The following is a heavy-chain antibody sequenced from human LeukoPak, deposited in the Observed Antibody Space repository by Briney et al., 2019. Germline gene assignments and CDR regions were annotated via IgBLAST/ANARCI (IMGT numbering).Heavy chain of an antibody. Sequence: ASVKVSCKASGYTFTGYYMHWVRQAPGQGLEWMGWIIPSSGDTNSAQKFQGRVTMTRDTSTSTVYMELSSLRSEDTAVYYCARVSAAEKKFDYWGQGTLVTVSS. CDR2: IIPSSGDT. D-gene: IGHD6-13*01. CDR1: GYTFTGYY. J-gene: IGHJ4*02. V-gene: IGHV1-2*02. CDR3: ARVSAAEKKFDY.